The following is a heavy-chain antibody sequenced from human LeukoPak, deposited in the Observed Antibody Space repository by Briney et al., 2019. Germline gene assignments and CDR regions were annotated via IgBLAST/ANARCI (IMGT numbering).Heavy chain of an antibody. Sequence: GGSLRLSCAASGFTFSSYGMHWVRQAPGKGLEWVAVISYDGSNKYYADSVKGRFTISRDNSKNTLYLQMNSLRAEDTAVYYCARDLVSVAAGHYYGMDVWGQGTTVTVSS. J-gene: IGHJ6*02. CDR3: ARDLVSVAAGHYYGMDV. D-gene: IGHD6-13*01. CDR1: GFTFSSYG. V-gene: IGHV3-30*03. CDR2: ISYDGSNK.